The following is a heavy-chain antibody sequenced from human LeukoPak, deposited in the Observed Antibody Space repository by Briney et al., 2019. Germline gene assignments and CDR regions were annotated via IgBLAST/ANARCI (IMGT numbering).Heavy chain of an antibody. V-gene: IGHV3-30*03. CDR1: GFTFSSYG. CDR2: ISYDGSNK. D-gene: IGHD3/OR15-3a*01. CDR3: ASLDFARGVDY. J-gene: IGHJ4*02. Sequence: PGRSLRLSCAASGFTFSSYGMHWVRQAAGKGLEWVAVISYDGSNKYYADSVKGRFTISRDNSKNTLYLQMNSLRAEDTAVYYCASLDFARGVDYWGQGTLVTVSS.